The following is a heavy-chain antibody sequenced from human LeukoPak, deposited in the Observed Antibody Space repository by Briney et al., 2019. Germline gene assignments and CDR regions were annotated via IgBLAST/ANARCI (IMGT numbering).Heavy chain of an antibody. Sequence: GGSLRLSCAASGFTFSSYAMSWVRQAPGKGLEWVSAISGSGGNTYYADSVKGRFTISRDNSKNTLYLQMNSLRAEDTAVYYCVLPYDYGDYVFDYWGQGTLVTVSS. CDR2: ISGSGGNT. D-gene: IGHD4-17*01. J-gene: IGHJ4*02. CDR3: VLPYDYGDYVFDY. CDR1: GFTFSSYA. V-gene: IGHV3-23*01.